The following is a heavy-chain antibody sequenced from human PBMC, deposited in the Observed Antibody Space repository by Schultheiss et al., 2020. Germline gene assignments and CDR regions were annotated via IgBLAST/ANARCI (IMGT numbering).Heavy chain of an antibody. V-gene: IGHV3-15*07. CDR2: IKSKTDGGTT. CDR3: AKDLGSGWYRWFDP. J-gene: IGHJ5*02. CDR1: GFTFSSYG. Sequence: GGSLRLSCAASGFTFSSYGMHWVRQAPGKGLEWVGRIKSKTDGGTTDYAAPVKGRFTISRDDSKNTLYLQMNSLRAEDTAVYYCAKDLGSGWYRWFDPWGQGTLVTVSS. D-gene: IGHD6-19*01.